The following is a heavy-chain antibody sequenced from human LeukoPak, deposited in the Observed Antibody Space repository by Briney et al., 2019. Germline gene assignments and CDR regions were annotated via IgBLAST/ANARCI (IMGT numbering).Heavy chain of an antibody. CDR2: ISAYNGNT. J-gene: IGHJ6*02. D-gene: IGHD1-26*01. Sequence: VASVKVSCKASGYTFTSYGISWVRQAPGQGLEWMGWISAYNGNTNYAQKLQGRVTMATDTSTSTAYMELRSLRSDDTAVYYCARDSGSYVTHYYYGMDVWGQGTTVTVSS. CDR1: GYTFTSYG. CDR3: ARDSGSYVTHYYYGMDV. V-gene: IGHV1-18*01.